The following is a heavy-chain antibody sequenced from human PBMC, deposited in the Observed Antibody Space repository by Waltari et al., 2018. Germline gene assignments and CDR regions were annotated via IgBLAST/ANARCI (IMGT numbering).Heavy chain of an antibody. CDR1: GYTFTSYA. J-gene: IGHJ5*02. V-gene: IGHV1-3*03. CDR3: ARAPPVTTSVSWFDP. Sequence: QVQLVQSGAEVKKPGASVKVSCKASGYTFTSYAMHWVRQAPGQRLEWMGWINAGNGNTKYSQEFQGRVTITRDTSASTAYMELSSLRSEDMAVYYCARAPPVTTSVSWFDPWGQGTLVTVSS. D-gene: IGHD4-17*01. CDR2: INAGNGNT.